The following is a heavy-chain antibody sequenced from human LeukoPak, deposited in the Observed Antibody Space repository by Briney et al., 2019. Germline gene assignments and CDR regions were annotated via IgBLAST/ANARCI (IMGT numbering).Heavy chain of an antibody. CDR2: INHSGST. CDR1: GGSFSGYY. V-gene: IGHV4-34*01. J-gene: IGHJ6*03. Sequence: PSETLSLTCAVYGGSFSGYYWSWIRQPPGKGLEWIGEINHSGSTNYNPSLKSRVTISVDTSKNQFSLKLSSVTAADTAVYYCARGYGGIYYYYMDVWGKGTTVSVSS. CDR3: ARGYGGIYYYYMDV. D-gene: IGHD3-16*01.